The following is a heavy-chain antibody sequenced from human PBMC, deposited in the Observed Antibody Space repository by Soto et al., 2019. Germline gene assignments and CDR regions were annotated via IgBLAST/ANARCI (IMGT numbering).Heavy chain of an antibody. Sequence: QLLLQESGSGLVKPSQTLALTCAVSGGSISSGGYSWSWIRQPSEKGLEWIGYIYHSGSTYYNPSLKSRVTLSVDRAKNQFSLKLSSVTAADTAVYYCARGGGDWFDPWGQGTLVTVSS. CDR1: GGSISSGGYS. CDR3: ARGGGDWFDP. D-gene: IGHD3-16*01. CDR2: IYHSGST. V-gene: IGHV4-30-2*01. J-gene: IGHJ5*02.